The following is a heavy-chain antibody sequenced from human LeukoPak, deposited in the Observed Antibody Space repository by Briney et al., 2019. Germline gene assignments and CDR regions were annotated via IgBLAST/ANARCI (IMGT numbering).Heavy chain of an antibody. CDR3: ARRPLGGDYFDY. CDR2: ISSSSSYI. J-gene: IGHJ4*02. Sequence: GWSLRLSCAASGFTFSSYSMNWVRQAPGKGLEWVSSISSSSSYIYYADSVKGRFTISRDNAKNSLYLQMDSLRAEDTAVYYCARRPLGGDYFDYWGQGTLVTVSS. CDR1: GFTFSSYS. V-gene: IGHV3-21*01. D-gene: IGHD2-21*01.